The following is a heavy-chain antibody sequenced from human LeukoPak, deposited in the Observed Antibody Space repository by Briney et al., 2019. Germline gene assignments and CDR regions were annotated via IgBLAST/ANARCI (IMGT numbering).Heavy chain of an antibody. Sequence: GESLKISCKGSGDRFTNYWIGWVRQMPGKGLEWMGTIYPGDSDTRYSPSFQGQVTISAVRATSTAYLQWTSLKASDSGMYYCARRPLRSQNWFSPWGQGTLVTVSS. D-gene: IGHD3-10*01. J-gene: IGHJ5*02. CDR2: IYPGDSDT. CDR1: GDRFTNYW. CDR3: ARRPLRSQNWFSP. V-gene: IGHV5-51*01.